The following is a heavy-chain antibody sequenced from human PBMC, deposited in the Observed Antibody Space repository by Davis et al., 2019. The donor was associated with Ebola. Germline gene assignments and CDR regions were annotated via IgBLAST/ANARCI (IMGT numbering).Heavy chain of an antibody. CDR2: VIPMFGTS. J-gene: IGHJ4*02. Sequence: SVKVSCKASRGTFGSYAISWVQAPGQGLEWMGGVIPMFGTSKYAQKFQDRVTITADESTNTAYMEVGSLRSDDTAVYYCARAQFPTTSDHWGQGTLVTVSS. CDR3: ARAQFPTTSDH. D-gene: IGHD1-1*01. CDR1: RGTFGSYA. V-gene: IGHV1-69*13.